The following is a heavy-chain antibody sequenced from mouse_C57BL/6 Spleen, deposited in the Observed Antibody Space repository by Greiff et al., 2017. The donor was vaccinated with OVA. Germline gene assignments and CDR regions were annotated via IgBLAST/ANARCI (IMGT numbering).Heavy chain of an antibody. Sequence: QVQLQQPGTELVKPGASVKLSCQASGSTFTSYWMPWVKQRPGQGLEWIGNINPSNGGTNYNETFKSKVTLTVDKSSSTADMQLSSRTSEDSAVYYWARKGIYYGNYLAYWGQGTLVTVSA. CDR1: GSTFTSYW. D-gene: IGHD2-1*01. CDR3: ARKGIYYGNYLAY. J-gene: IGHJ3*01. V-gene: IGHV1-53*01. CDR2: INPSNGGT.